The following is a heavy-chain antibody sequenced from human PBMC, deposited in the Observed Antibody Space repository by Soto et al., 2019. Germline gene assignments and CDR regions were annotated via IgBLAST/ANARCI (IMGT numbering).Heavy chain of an antibody. CDR3: AREGGRYCTGGSCQVDY. CDR2: IYYSGNT. J-gene: IGHJ4*02. Sequence: QLQLQESGPGLVKPSETLSLTCTVSGGSISSSSYYWGWIRQPPGKGLEWIGSIYYSGNTYYTPSHKTRVPIAVDPTTTPFSRKLSSVTAADTAVYYCAREGGRYCTGGSCQVDYWGQGTLVTVSS. D-gene: IGHD2-15*01. V-gene: IGHV4-39*02. CDR1: GGSISSSSYY.